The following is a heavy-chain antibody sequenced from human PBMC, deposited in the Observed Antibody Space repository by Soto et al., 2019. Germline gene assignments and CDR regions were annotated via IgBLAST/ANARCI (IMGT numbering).Heavy chain of an antibody. D-gene: IGHD3-16*01. Sequence: QVQLQQWGAGLLKPSETLSLTCAVYGGSLSGYYWSWIRQSPGKGLEWIGESSHSGYTDDNPSLMSRVTIAVDTSKNQFSLKLTSVTAADTAVYFCSRGGRASDFWGTYNTPYYFYFMDVWGKGTTLTVSS. CDR2: SSHSGYT. J-gene: IGHJ6*03. CDR1: GGSLSGYY. CDR3: SRGGRASDFWGTYNTPYYFYFMDV. V-gene: IGHV4-34*01.